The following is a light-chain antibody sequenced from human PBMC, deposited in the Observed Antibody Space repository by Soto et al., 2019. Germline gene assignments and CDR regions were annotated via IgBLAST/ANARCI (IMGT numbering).Light chain of an antibody. CDR1: SSDVGGYNY. CDR3: SSYTTSNTRQIV. J-gene: IGLJ1*01. CDR2: DVT. Sequence: ALTQPASVSGSPGQSITISCTGTSSDVGGYNYVSWYQHHPGKAPKLIIYDVTNRPSGVSNPFSGSKSGNTASLTISGLQPEDEADYYCSSYTTSNTRQIVFGTGTRSPS. V-gene: IGLV2-14*03.